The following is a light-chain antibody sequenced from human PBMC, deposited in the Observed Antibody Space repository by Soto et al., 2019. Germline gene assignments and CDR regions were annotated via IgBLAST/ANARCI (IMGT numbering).Light chain of an antibody. V-gene: IGKV3-15*01. Sequence: EIVMTQSPATLSVSPGERATLSCRASQSVSSNLAWYQHRPGQAPRLLINGASTRATGIPGRFSGSGSGTEFTLTISSLQSEDIAVYFCLQYNNSPPETWTFGPGTKVEIK. CDR2: GAS. J-gene: IGKJ1*01. CDR3: LQYNNSPPETWT. CDR1: QSVSSN.